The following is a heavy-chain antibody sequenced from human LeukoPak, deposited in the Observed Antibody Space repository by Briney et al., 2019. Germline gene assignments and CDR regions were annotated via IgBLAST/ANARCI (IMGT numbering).Heavy chain of an antibody. V-gene: IGHV3-23*01. CDR1: GLTFSNYG. Sequence: GGSLRLSCAASGLTFSNYGLTWVPQAPGKGLEWVSGTGISGRTTYYAASMKGRFTIYRDNSKNTVYLQMNSLRAEDTAVYYCAKLGGGVTVTGIRYFDYWGQGTLVTVSS. D-gene: IGHD6-19*01. CDR3: AKLGGGVTVTGIRYFDY. CDR2: TGISGRTT. J-gene: IGHJ4*02.